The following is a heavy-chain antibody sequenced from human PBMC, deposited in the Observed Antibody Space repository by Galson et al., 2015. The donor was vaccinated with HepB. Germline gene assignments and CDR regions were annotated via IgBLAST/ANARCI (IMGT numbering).Heavy chain of an antibody. CDR3: VAISWLALDI. V-gene: IGHV3-7*03. J-gene: IGHJ3*02. D-gene: IGHD6-13*01. CDR1: GFTINGFW. CDR2: IKQDGSDK. Sequence: SLRLSCAASGFTINGFWMTWVRQAPGKGLEWVANIKQDGSDKDYVDSVRGRFAISRDNAKESLYLQMNSLRADDTAVYYCVAISWLALDIWGQGAMVTVSS.